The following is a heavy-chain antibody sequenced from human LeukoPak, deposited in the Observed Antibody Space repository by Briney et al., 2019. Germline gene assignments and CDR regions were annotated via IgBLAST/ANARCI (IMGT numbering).Heavy chain of an antibody. V-gene: IGHV3-21*01. D-gene: IGHD5-18*01. CDR2: ISSSSSYI. CDR3: ARDPNGGGYSYGFDL. CDR1: GFTFSSYS. J-gene: IGHJ4*02. Sequence: GGSLRLSCAASGFTFSSYSMNWVRQAPGKGLEWVSSISSSSSYIYYADSVKGRFTISRDNAKNSLYLQMNSLRAEDSAVYYCARDPNGGGYSYGFDLWGQGTLVTVSS.